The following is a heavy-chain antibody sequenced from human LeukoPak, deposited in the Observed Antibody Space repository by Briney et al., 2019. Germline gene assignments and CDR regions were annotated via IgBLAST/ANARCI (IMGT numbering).Heavy chain of an antibody. J-gene: IGHJ4*02. CDR1: GFTFSNYP. Sequence: GGSLRLSCAASGFTFSNYPMHWVRQAPGKGLEWVAVISYTGGTKYYAASVKGRFTISRDDSKSTLYLEMNSLRPEDTATYYCARDPQRGPPDYFDHWGQGTLVIVSS. CDR2: ISYTGGTK. V-gene: IGHV3-30-3*01. CDR3: ARDPQRGPPDYFDH. D-gene: IGHD6-25*01.